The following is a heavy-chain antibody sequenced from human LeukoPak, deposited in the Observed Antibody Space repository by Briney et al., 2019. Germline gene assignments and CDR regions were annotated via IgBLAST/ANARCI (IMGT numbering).Heavy chain of an antibody. CDR2: ISGSGRTT. D-gene: IGHD6-13*01. CDR3: AKVGATAGTLRIEYFQH. CDR1: GFTFSSYA. V-gene: IGHV3-23*01. Sequence: GGSLRLSCAASGFTFSSYAMSWVRQAPGKGLEWVSGISGSGRTTYYADSVKGRFTISRDNSKNTLYLQMNSLRAVDTAVYFCAKVGATAGTLRIEYFQHWGQGTLVTVSS. J-gene: IGHJ1*01.